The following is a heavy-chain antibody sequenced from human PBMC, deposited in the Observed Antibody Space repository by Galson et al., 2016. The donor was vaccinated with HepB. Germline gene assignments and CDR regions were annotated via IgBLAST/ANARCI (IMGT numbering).Heavy chain of an antibody. D-gene: IGHD5-18*01. CDR3: AHVRGYSYGHCFDY. CDR1: TFSFSSSGMG. V-gene: IGHV2-5*01. Sequence: PALVKPTQTLTLTCTFSTFSFSSSGMGVGWIRQPPGKALEWLALVYWNDDKRYSPPLKSRLTTTKDTSKNQVVLTMVNMDPLDTATYYCAHVRGYSYGHCFDYWGQGILVTVSS. J-gene: IGHJ4*02. CDR2: VYWNDDK.